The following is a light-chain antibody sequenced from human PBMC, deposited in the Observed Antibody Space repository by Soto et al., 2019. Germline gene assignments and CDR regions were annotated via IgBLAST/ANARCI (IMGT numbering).Light chain of an antibody. J-gene: IGKJ5*01. Sequence: DILLTQSPGTLSVSPGERVTLSCRASQSVRSSYVAWYQQKRGQAPRLLVYGPSTRATGIPDRFSGSGSRTDFTLTISRLEPEDFAVYYCQQYGNAPPYTFGQGTRLEIK. CDR3: QQYGNAPPYT. V-gene: IGKV3-20*01. CDR2: GPS. CDR1: QSVRSSY.